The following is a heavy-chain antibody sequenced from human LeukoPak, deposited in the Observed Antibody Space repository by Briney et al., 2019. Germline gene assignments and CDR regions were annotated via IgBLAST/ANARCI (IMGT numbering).Heavy chain of an antibody. D-gene: IGHD3-16*01. CDR3: ARQGRGGYWHFDL. CDR1: GYTFTSYD. CDR2: MNPNSGNT. V-gene: IGHV1-8*03. J-gene: IGHJ2*01. Sequence: ASVKVSCKASGYTFTSYDTNWVRQATGQGLEWMGWMNPNSGNTGYAQKFQGRVTITRNTSISTAYMELSSLRSEDAAIYYCARQGRGGYWHFDLWGRGTLVTVSS.